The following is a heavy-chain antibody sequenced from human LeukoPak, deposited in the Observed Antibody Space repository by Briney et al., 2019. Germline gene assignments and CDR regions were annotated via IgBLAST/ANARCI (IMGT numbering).Heavy chain of an antibody. CDR1: GGTFSSYA. J-gene: IGHJ6*03. D-gene: IGHD3-16*01. CDR2: IIPIFGTA. Sequence: SVKVSCKASGGTFSSYAISWVRQAPGQGLEWMGRIIPIFGTANYAQKFQGRVTITADKSTSTAYMEPSSLRSEDTAVYYCASPYDYVWGAHYYMDVWGKGTTVTVSS. V-gene: IGHV1-69*06. CDR3: ASPYDYVWGAHYYMDV.